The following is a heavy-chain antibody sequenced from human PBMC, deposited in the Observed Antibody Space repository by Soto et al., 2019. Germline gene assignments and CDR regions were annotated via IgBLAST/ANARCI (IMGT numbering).Heavy chain of an antibody. V-gene: IGHV3-30*18. CDR1: GFTFSSFG. J-gene: IGHJ4*02. Sequence: GGSLRLSCAASGFTFSSFGMHWVRQAPGKWLEWVAVILYDGSNKYYADSVRGRFTISRDNSKNTLYLQMNSLRAEDTAVFYCAKPTVPFGRTVVAGPFDNWGQGXLVTVYS. D-gene: IGHD6-19*01. CDR3: AKPTVPFGRTVVAGPFDN. CDR2: ILYDGSNK.